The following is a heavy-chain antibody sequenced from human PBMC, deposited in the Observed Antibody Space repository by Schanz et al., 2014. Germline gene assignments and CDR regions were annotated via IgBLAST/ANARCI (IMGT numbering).Heavy chain of an antibody. V-gene: IGHV1-2*06. CDR1: GYTFTDYY. CDR3: ARDGHSSIWDSYYFYGLDV. Sequence: QVQLVQSGPAVKKPGASMKVSCLASGYTFTDYYIHWVRQAPGQGLEWMGRINPNSGGTNYAENFQGRVTMTRDTSTSTVYMELSRLTSDDTALYYCARDGHSSIWDSYYFYGLDVWGQGTTVTVSS. D-gene: IGHD6-13*01. CDR2: INPNSGGT. J-gene: IGHJ6*02.